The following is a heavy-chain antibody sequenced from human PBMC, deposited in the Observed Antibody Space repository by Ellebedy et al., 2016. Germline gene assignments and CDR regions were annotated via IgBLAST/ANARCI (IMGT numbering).Heavy chain of an antibody. Sequence: ASVKVSCKASGYTFTSYYMHWVRQAPGQGLEWMGIINPSGGSTSYAQKLQGRVTMTRDTSTSTVYMELSSLRSEDTAVYYCARGRDYGDYLYYYGMDVWGQGTTVTVSS. CDR1: GYTFTSYY. CDR2: INPSGGST. V-gene: IGHV1-46*04. CDR3: ARGRDYGDYLYYYGMDV. J-gene: IGHJ6*02. D-gene: IGHD4-17*01.